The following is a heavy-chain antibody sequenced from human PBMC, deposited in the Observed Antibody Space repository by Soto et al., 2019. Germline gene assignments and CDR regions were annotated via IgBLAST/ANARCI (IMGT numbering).Heavy chain of an antibody. CDR3: ARGRTYYAP. CDR2: IYYSGST. V-gene: IGHV4-31*03. CDR1: YGSISSGGCH. J-gene: IGHJ5*02. Sequence: FQPLSVTCTVSYGSISSGGCHRSFIRQHPVKGLEWIWYIYYSGSTFYNPSLKSRVTISVDTSKNQFSLKLNSVTAADTAVYYCARGRTYYAPWGQGTLVTVSS. D-gene: IGHD3-3*01.